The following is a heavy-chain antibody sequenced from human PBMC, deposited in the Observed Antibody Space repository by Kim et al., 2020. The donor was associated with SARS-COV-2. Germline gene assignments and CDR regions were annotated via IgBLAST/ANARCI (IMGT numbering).Heavy chain of an antibody. Sequence: GGSLRLSCAASGFTFSSYAMSWVRQAPGKGLEWVSAISGSGGSTYYADSVKGRFTIPRDNSKNTLYLQMNSLRAEDTAVYYCAKDQENYYDSSGYRSWGQGTLVTVSS. CDR3: AKDQENYYDSSGYRS. J-gene: IGHJ4*02. CDR1: GFTFSSYA. D-gene: IGHD3-22*01. CDR2: ISGSGGST. V-gene: IGHV3-23*01.